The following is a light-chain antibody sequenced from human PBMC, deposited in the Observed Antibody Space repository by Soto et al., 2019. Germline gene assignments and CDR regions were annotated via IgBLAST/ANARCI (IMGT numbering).Light chain of an antibody. Sequence: DVVRAQSPLSLPVTLGQPASISCRSSQRLVHTDGNIYLDWFQQRPGQSPRRLIYKVSNRDFRVPDRFSGRGSGTDFTLKISRVEAEDVGVYYCMQATHWPWTFGQGTKVDIK. V-gene: IGKV2-30*02. CDR3: MQATHWPWT. CDR2: KVS. J-gene: IGKJ1*01. CDR1: QRLVHTDGNIY.